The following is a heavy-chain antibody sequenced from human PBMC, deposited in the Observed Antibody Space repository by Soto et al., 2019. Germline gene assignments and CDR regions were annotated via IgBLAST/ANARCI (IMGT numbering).Heavy chain of an antibody. V-gene: IGHV4-38-2*01. CDR2: IYHSGST. CDR1: GYSISSGYY. J-gene: IGHJ4*02. Sequence: SETLSLTCAVSGYSISSGYYWGWIRQPPGKGLEWIGSIYHSGSTYYNPSLKSRVTISVDTSKNQFSLKLSSVTAADTAVYYCARRITIFGVPYFDYWGQGTLVTVS. D-gene: IGHD3-3*01. CDR3: ARRITIFGVPYFDY.